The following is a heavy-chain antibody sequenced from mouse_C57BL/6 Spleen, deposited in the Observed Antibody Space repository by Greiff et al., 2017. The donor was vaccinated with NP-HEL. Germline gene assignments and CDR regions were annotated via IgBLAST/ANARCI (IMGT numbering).Heavy chain of an antibody. J-gene: IGHJ2*01. Sequence: VQLQQSGAELVMPGASVKLSCKASGYTFTSYWMHWVKQRPGQGLEWIGEIDPSDSYTNYNQKFKGKSTLTVDKSSNTAYMQLSSLTSEDSAVYYCARVRDYEGYWGQGTTHTVSS. CDR1: GYTFTSYW. D-gene: IGHD2-4*01. V-gene: IGHV1-69*01. CDR3: ARVRDYEGY. CDR2: IDPSDSYT.